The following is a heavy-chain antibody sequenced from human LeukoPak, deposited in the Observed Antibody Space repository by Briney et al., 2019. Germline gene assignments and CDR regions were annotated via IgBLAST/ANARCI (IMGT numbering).Heavy chain of an antibody. D-gene: IGHD3-10*01. CDR1: GYTFTRYV. Sequence: GASVKVSCKSSGYTFTRYVIHWVRQAPGQRLEWMGWINAGNGNTKYSQNFQGRVTISRDTSASIAYMELSSLRSEDTSVYYCARAEYTGSYAYWGQGTLVTVSS. CDR3: ARAEYTGSYAY. V-gene: IGHV1-3*01. J-gene: IGHJ4*02. CDR2: INAGNGNT.